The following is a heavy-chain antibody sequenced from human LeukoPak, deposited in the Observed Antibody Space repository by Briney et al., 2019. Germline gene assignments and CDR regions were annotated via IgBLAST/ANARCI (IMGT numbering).Heavy chain of an antibody. CDR1: GFTFSSYA. CDR3: AKGPRIWAAAGLMDY. J-gene: IGHJ4*02. CDR2: ISGSGGST. Sequence: PGGSLRLSCAASGFTFSSYAMNWVRQAPGKGLECVSAISGSGGSTYYADSVKGRFTISRDNSKNTLYLQMNSLRADDTAVHYCAKGPRIWAAAGLMDYWGQGTLVTVSS. D-gene: IGHD6-13*01. V-gene: IGHV3-23*01.